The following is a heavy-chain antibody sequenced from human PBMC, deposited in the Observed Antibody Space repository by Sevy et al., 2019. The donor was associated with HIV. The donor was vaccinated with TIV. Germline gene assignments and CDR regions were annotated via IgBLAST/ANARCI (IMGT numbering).Heavy chain of an antibody. CDR1: GFTFSNFG. Sequence: QLGGSLRLSCAASGFTFSNFGMSWVRQAPGKGLEWVSTISGSGGTTYYADSVKGRFTISRDNSKKTLYLQMNSLRAEDTALYYCAKGDTSTRYYYYGMDVWGQGTAVTVSS. CDR3: AKGDTSTRYYYYGMDV. CDR2: ISGSGGTT. D-gene: IGHD2-2*01. J-gene: IGHJ6*02. V-gene: IGHV3-23*01.